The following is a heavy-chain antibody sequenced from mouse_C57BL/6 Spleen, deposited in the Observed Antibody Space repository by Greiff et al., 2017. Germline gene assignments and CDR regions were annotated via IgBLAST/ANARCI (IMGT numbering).Heavy chain of an antibody. CDR2: ISGGGGNT. Sequence: DVHLVESGGGLVKPGGSLKLSCAASGFTFSSYTMSWVRQTPEKRLEWVATISGGGGNTYYPDSVKGRFTISRDNAKNTLYLQMSSLRSEDTALYYCARHDYYGSSYFDYWGQGTTLTVSS. J-gene: IGHJ2*01. CDR1: GFTFSSYT. D-gene: IGHD1-1*01. V-gene: IGHV5-9*01. CDR3: ARHDYYGSSYFDY.